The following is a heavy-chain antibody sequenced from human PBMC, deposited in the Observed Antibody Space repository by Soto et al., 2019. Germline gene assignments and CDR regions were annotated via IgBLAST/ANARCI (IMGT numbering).Heavy chain of an antibody. CDR1: GYSFTSYW. CDR2: IDPSDSYT. J-gene: IGHJ6*02. Sequence: PGESLKISCKGSGYSFTSYWISWVRQMPGKGLEWMGRIDPSDSYTNYSPSFQGHVTISADKSISTAYLQWSSLKASDTAMYYCARSPGVPFYYYYGMDVWGQGTTVTVSS. V-gene: IGHV5-10-1*01. D-gene: IGHD6-6*01. CDR3: ARSPGVPFYYYYGMDV.